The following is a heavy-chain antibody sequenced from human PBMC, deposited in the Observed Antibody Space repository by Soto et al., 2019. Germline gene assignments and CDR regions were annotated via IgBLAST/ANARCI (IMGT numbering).Heavy chain of an antibody. J-gene: IGHJ6*02. CDR2: IIPIFGTA. CDR1: GGTFSSYA. Sequence: ASVKVSCKASGGTFSSYAISWVRQAPGQGLEWMGGIIPIFGTANYAQKFQGRVTITADESTSTAYMELSSLRSEGTAVYYCARDQTVTDYYYGMDVWGQGTTVTVSS. D-gene: IGHD4-4*01. V-gene: IGHV1-69*13. CDR3: ARDQTVTDYYYGMDV.